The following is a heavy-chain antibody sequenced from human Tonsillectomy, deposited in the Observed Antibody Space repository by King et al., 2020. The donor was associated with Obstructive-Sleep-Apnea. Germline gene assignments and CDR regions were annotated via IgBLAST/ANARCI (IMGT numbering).Heavy chain of an antibody. J-gene: IGHJ3*02. V-gene: IGHV3-33*06. CDR2: IWYDGSNK. D-gene: IGHD3-10*01. Sequence: QVQLVESGGGVVQPGRSLRLSCAASGFTFSSYGMHWVRQAPGKGLEWVAVIWYDGSNKYYAVSVKGRFTISRDNSKNALYLQMNSLRAEDTAGYYCAKLPQGVIYDAFDIWGQGTMVTVSS. CDR1: GFTFSSYG. CDR3: AKLPQGVIYDAFDI.